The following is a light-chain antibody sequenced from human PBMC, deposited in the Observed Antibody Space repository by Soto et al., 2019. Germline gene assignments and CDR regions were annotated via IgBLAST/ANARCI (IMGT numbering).Light chain of an antibody. J-gene: IGKJ1*01. CDR3: HQYGTAPRT. CDR2: GAS. Sequence: EIEMTQSPATLSLAPGERVTLSCRASESVSTNLAWYQQKAGQAPRLLIYGASTRATGIPARFSGSGSGTEFTLTISSLQSEDFAVYYCHQYGTAPRTFGQGTKVDIK. V-gene: IGKV3-15*01. CDR1: ESVSTN.